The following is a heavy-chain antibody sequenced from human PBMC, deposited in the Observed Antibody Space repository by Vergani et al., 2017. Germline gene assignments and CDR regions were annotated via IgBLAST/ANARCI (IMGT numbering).Heavy chain of an antibody. CDR1: GFTFSSYG. CDR3: ATHHRYDDSICPDY. J-gene: IGHJ4*02. V-gene: IGHV3-33*01. D-gene: IGHD3-22*01. Sequence: QVQLVESGGGVIQPGRSLRLSCAASGFTFSSYGMHWVRQAPGKGLEWVAVIWYDGSNKYYADSVKGRFTISRDNSKNTLYLQMNSLRAEDTAVYYCATHHRYDDSICPDYWGQGTLVTVSS. CDR2: IWYDGSNK.